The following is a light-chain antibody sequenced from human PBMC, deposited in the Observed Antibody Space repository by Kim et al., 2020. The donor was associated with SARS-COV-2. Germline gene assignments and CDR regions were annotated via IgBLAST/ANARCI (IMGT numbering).Light chain of an antibody. V-gene: IGKV1-5*03. CDR3: QQYNDYTT. J-gene: IGKJ1*01. CDR1: QSVSNW. Sequence: DIQMTQSPSTLSASVGDRVTISCRASQSVSNWLAWYQQKPGRAPKLLMYNTSNLESGVPSRFSGSGSGTEFTLTISSLQPDDFATYYCQQYNDYTTFGQGTKVDIK. CDR2: NTS.